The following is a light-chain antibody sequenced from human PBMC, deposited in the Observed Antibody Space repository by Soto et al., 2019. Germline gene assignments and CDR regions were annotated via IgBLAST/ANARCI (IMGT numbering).Light chain of an antibody. V-gene: IGLV2-14*03. J-gene: IGLJ1*01. CDR1: SSDVGGYNY. CDR3: NSYTGSATPYV. Sequence: QSALTQPASVSGSPGQPITISCTGTSSDVGGYNYVSWYQHHPDKAPKLVIYDVTNRPSGVSNRFSGSKAGNTASLTISGLQAEDEADYYCNSYTGSATPYVFGTGTKLTVL. CDR2: DVT.